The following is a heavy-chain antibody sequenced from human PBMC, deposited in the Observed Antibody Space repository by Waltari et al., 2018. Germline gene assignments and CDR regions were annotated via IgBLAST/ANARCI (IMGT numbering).Heavy chain of an antibody. D-gene: IGHD6-25*01. CDR2: VNQDGTDG. CDR3: ARDFSTGSYEYYYFDY. V-gene: IGHV3-7*01. CDR1: GFLLSNYW. Sequence: LVESGGHLVQPGGSMRISCAASGFLLSNYWMTWVRQAPGRGLQFVANVNQDGTDGYHLDSVKRLFTISRDNSHNSLPLHLNRVTADDTSIYYCARDFSTGSYEYYYFDYWGQGTLVTVSS. J-gene: IGHJ4*02.